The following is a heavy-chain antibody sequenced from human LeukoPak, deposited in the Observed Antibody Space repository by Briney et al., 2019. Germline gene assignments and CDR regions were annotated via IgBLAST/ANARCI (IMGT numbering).Heavy chain of an antibody. CDR2: SRNKGHSYTT. Sequence: GGSLRLSCAASGFTFSDHYMDWVRQAPGKGLEWVGRSRNKGHSYTTEYAASVKGRFTISRDDSKNLLSLQMNSLKTEDTAVYYCTRGARLGAKCYFDFWGQGTLVTVSS. J-gene: IGHJ4*02. V-gene: IGHV3-72*01. CDR3: TRGARLGAKCYFDF. CDR1: GFTFSDHY. D-gene: IGHD1-26*01.